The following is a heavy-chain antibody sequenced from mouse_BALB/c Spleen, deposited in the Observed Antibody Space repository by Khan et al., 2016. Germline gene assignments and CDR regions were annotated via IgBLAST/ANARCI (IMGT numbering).Heavy chain of an antibody. D-gene: IGHD1-1*01. V-gene: IGHV1-4*02. CDR1: GYTFTSYT. CDR2: IDPSSGYI. CDR3: ARHYYDISRYWYFDV. Sequence: QVQLQQSAAELARPGASVKMSCKASGYTFTSYTMHWIKQRPGQGLEWIGYIDPSSGYIDYNQKFKDKTTLTADKSSSTAYMQLSSLTSEDSAVYYCARHYYDISRYWYFDVWGAGTTVTVSS. J-gene: IGHJ1*01.